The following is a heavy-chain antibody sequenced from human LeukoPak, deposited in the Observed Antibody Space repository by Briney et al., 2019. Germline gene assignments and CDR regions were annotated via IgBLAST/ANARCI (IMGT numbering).Heavy chain of an antibody. V-gene: IGHV4-34*01. J-gene: IGHJ4*02. CDR1: GGSFSGYY. CDR2: IYHSGST. Sequence: PSETLSLTCAVYGGSFSGYYWSWIRQPPGKGLEWIGEIYHSGSTNYNPSLKSRVTISVDKSKNQFSLKLSSVTAADTAVYYCARGRTLRLTMVRGVYDYWGQGTLVTVSS. CDR3: ARGRTLRLTMVRGVYDY. D-gene: IGHD3-10*01.